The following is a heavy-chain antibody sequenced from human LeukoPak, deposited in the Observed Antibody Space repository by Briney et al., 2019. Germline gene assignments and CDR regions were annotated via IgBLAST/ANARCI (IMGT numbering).Heavy chain of an antibody. V-gene: IGHV1-46*01. CDR3: AQDISGGMYGIWFDP. Sequence: ASVKVSCKASGYTFTSYYMHWVRQAPGQGLEWMGIINPCGGSTSYAQKFQGRVTMTRDTSTSTVYMELSSLRSEDTAVYYCAQDISGGMYGIWFDPWGQGTLVTVSS. J-gene: IGHJ5*02. CDR1: GYTFTSYY. CDR2: INPCGGST. D-gene: IGHD2-8*01.